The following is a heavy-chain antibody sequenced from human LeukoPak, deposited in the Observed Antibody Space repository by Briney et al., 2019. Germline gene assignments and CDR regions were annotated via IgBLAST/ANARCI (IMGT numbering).Heavy chain of an antibody. J-gene: IGHJ4*02. CDR3: ARDPSTVTTSVADY. V-gene: IGHV1-2*02. CDR2: INPNSGGT. D-gene: IGHD4-17*01. CDR1: GYTFTSYG. Sequence: EASVKVSCKASGYTFTSYGISWVRQAPGQGLEWMGWINPNSGGTNYAQKFQGRVTMTRDTSISTAYMELSRLRSDDTAVYYCARDPSTVTTSVADYWGQGTLVTVSS.